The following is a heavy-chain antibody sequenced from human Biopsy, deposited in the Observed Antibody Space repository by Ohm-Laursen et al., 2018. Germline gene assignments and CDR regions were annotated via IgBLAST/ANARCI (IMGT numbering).Heavy chain of an antibody. CDR3: ARDYDTSGYYYVS. CDR1: GGSISNNNYY. CDR2: IFYRGGT. D-gene: IGHD3-22*01. V-gene: IGHV4-39*01. Sequence: SDTLSLTCTVSGGSISNNNYYWGWIRQPPGKGLEWIGSIFYRGGTRYKPSLKSRVNISVDTSKNQFSLKLNSVPAADTAVYYCARDYDTSGYYYVSWGEGTLVTVSS. J-gene: IGHJ5*02.